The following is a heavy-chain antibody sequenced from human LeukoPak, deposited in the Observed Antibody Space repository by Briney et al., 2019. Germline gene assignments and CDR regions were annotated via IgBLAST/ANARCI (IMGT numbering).Heavy chain of an antibody. J-gene: IGHJ4*02. CDR2: IYHSGST. D-gene: IGHD3-10*01. CDR3: ARGGPPFSFDY. CDR1: GFSITSDYY. Sequence: SETLSLTCTVSGFSITSDYYWGWGRQPPGKGLEWIGTIYHSGSTYYNPSLLGRVTISVDTSKNQFSLKLSSVTAADTAVYYCARGGPPFSFDYWGQGTLVTVSS. V-gene: IGHV4-38-2*02.